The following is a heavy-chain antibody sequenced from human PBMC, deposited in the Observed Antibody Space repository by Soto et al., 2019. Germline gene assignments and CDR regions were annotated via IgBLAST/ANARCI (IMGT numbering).Heavy chain of an antibody. Sequence: GASVKVSCKASGYTFTSYGISWVRQAPGQGLEWMGWISAYNGNTNYAQKLQGRVTMTTDTSTSTAYMELRSLRSDDTAVYYCASSYDFWRGVNWFDPWGRGTLVTVSS. J-gene: IGHJ5*02. V-gene: IGHV1-18*01. D-gene: IGHD3-3*01. CDR3: ASSYDFWRGVNWFDP. CDR2: ISAYNGNT. CDR1: GYTFTSYG.